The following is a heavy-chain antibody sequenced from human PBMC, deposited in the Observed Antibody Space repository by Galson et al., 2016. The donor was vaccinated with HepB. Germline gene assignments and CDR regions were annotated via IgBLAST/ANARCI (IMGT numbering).Heavy chain of an antibody. V-gene: IGHV4-34*01. CDR1: GGSFSTYY. J-gene: IGHJ4*02. CDR3: ARVGRTGGYNYGVADY. Sequence: SETLSLTCAVYGGSFSTYYWSWIRQPPGKGLEWIGEINHSGSTNYNPSLKSRVTISVDTSKNQFSLKLSSVTAADTAVYYCARVGRTGGYNYGVADYWGQGTLVTVSS. CDR2: INHSGST. D-gene: IGHD5-18*01.